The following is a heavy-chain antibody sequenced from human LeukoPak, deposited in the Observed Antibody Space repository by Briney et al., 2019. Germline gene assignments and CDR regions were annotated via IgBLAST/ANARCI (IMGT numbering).Heavy chain of an antibody. D-gene: IGHD1-26*01. Sequence: GGTLRLSCAASGFTFSNYGLSWVRQAPGKGLEWVAIISYDGSNKYYADSVKGRFTISRDNSKNTLYLQMNSLRDEDTAFYYCAREKQSGGTSFDYWGQGSLVSVSS. V-gene: IGHV3-30*03. CDR2: ISYDGSNK. J-gene: IGHJ4*02. CDR3: AREKQSGGTSFDY. CDR1: GFTFSNYG.